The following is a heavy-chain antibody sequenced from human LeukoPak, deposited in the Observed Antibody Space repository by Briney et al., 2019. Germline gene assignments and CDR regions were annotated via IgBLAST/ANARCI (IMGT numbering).Heavy chain of an antibody. J-gene: IGHJ4*02. D-gene: IGHD6-19*01. V-gene: IGHV3-30*18. CDR2: ISYDGSNK. CDR1: GFTVSRNY. Sequence: GGSLRLSCAASGFTVSRNYMSWVRQAPGKGLEWVAVISYDGSNKYYADSVKGRFTISRDNSKNTLYLQMNSLRAEDTAVYYCAKISLGIAVAGTDYWGQGTLVTVSS. CDR3: AKISLGIAVAGTDY.